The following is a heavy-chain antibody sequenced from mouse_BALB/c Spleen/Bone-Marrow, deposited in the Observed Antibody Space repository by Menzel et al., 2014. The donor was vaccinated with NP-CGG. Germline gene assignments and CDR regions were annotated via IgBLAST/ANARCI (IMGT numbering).Heavy chain of an antibody. CDR1: GYTFTSYW. CDR2: IYPGSGST. Sequence: LQQSGSELVRPGASVKLSCKASGYTFTSYWMHWVKQRHGQGLEWIGNIYPGSGSTNYDEKFKNKVTLTVDTPSSTACMHLSSLTSDDSAVYYCTRSGFNYYFDFWGQGTTLTVSS. J-gene: IGHJ2*01. D-gene: IGHD1-3*01. CDR3: TRSGFNYYFDF. V-gene: IGHV1S22*01.